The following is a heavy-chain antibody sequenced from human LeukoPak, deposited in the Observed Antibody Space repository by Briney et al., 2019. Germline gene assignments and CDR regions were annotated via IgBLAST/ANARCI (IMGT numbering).Heavy chain of an antibody. V-gene: IGHV6-1*01. CDR1: GDSVSSNSAA. CDR2: TYYRSKWYN. D-gene: IGHD2-15*01. Sequence: SQTLSLTCAISGDSVSSNSAARNWIRQSPSRGLEWLGRTYYRSKWYNDYAVSVKSRITINPDTSKNQFSLQLNSVTPEDTAVYYCARARPLGAVVVAATPNYYYYYGMDVWGQGTTVTVSS. J-gene: IGHJ6*02. CDR3: ARARPLGAVVVAATPNYYYYYGMDV.